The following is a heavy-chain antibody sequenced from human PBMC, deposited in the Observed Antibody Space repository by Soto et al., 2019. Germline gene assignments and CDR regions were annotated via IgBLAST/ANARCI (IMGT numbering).Heavy chain of an antibody. D-gene: IGHD1-1*01. CDR3: AREGEITTAFDI. CDR1: GFTFSSYA. V-gene: IGHV3-30-3*01. CDR2: ISYDGSNK. Sequence: GGSLRLSCAASGFTFSSYAMHWVRQAPGKGLEWVAVISYDGSNKYYADSVKGRFTISRDNSKNTLYLQMNSLRAEDTAVYYCAREGEITTAFDIWGQGTMVTVSS. J-gene: IGHJ3*02.